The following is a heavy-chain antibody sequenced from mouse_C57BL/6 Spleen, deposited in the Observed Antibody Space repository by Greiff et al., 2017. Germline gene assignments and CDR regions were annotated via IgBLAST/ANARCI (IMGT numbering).Heavy chain of an antibody. CDR2: IDPSDSET. D-gene: IGHD2-3*01. Sequence: QVQLQQSGAELVRPGSSVKLSCKASGYTFTSYWMHWVKQRPIQGLEWIGNIDPSDSETHYNQKFKDKATLTVDKSSSTAYMQLSSLTSEDSAVYYCARSGLYDGYYFDYWGQGTTLTVSS. CDR1: GYTFTSYW. V-gene: IGHV1-52*01. CDR3: ARSGLYDGYYFDY. J-gene: IGHJ2*01.